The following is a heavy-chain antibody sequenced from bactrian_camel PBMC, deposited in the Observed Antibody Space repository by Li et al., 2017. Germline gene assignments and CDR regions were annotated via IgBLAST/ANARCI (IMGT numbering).Heavy chain of an antibody. CDR3: AADRSPRACTYCRGKDCSGLGW. Sequence: HVQLVESGGGSVQAGGSLRLSCAVSGFTFSNYWMYWVRQAPGKGLEWVSTISYGGGTTNYADSVKGRFTISRDIAKNTLYLRMNSLKLEDTAMYYCAADRSPRACTYCRGKDCSGLGWWGQGTQVTVS. CDR1: GFTFSNYW. CDR2: ISYGGGTT. D-gene: IGHD3*01. V-gene: IGHV3S1*01. J-gene: IGHJ6*01.